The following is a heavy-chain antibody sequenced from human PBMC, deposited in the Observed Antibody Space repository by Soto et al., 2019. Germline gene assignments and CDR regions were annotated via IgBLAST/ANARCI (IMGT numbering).Heavy chain of an antibody. CDR3: ARVGTGTTLDS. V-gene: IGHV4-59*01. Sequence: QVQLQESGPGLVKPSETLSLTCTVSGGSISSYYWSWIRQPPGKGLEWIGYIYYSGSTNYNPSLKSRVTISVDTSKNQFSLKLSSVTAADTAVYYCARVGTGTTLDSWGQGTLVTVSS. J-gene: IGHJ4*02. CDR2: IYYSGST. D-gene: IGHD1-1*01. CDR1: GGSISSYY.